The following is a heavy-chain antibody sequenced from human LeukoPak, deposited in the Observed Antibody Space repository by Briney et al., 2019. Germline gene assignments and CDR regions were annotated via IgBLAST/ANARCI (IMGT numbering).Heavy chain of an antibody. CDR3: ARAELLPQLY. J-gene: IGHJ4*02. V-gene: IGHV4-34*01. CDR1: GGSLSGYY. Sequence: SETLSLTCAVYGGSLSGYYWSWIRQPPGKGLEWIGEINHSGSTNYNPSLKSRVTISVDTSKNQFSLKLSSVTAADTAVYYCARAELLPQLYWGQGTLVTVSS. CDR2: INHSGST. D-gene: IGHD2-15*01.